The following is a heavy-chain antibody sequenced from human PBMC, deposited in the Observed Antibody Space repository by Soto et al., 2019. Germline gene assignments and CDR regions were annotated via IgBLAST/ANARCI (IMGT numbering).Heavy chain of an antibody. CDR3: ARHSLSGRYSQFDY. CDR1: GYSFTSYW. V-gene: IGHV5-51*01. CDR2: IYPGDSNA. Sequence: PGESLKISCKGSGYSFTSYWIGWVRQMPGKGLEWMGVIYPGDSNARYSPSFQGQVTFSADRSISTAYLQWSSLKASDTATYYCARHSLSGRYSQFDYWGQGTLVTVSS. D-gene: IGHD1-26*01. J-gene: IGHJ4*02.